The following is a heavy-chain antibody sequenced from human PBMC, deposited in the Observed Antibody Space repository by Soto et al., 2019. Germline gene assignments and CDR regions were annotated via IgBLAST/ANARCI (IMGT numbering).Heavy chain of an antibody. CDR2: ISGSGGST. V-gene: IGHV3-23*01. CDR3: AKDKHFDWPIGNWLDP. J-gene: IGHJ5*02. D-gene: IGHD3-9*01. Sequence: GGSLRLSCAASGFTFSSYAMSWVRQAPGKGLEWVSAISGSGGSTYYADSVKGRFTISRDNSKNTLYLQMNSLRAEDTAVYYCAKDKHFDWPIGNWLDPWGQGTLVTVSS. CDR1: GFTFSSYA.